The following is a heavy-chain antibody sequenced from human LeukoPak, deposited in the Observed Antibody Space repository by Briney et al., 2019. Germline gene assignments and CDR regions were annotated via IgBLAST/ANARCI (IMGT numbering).Heavy chain of an antibody. Sequence: GASVKVSCKASGGTFSSYAISWVRQAPGQGLEWMGGIIPIFGTANYAQKFQGRVTITADESTSTAYVELSSLRSEDTAVYYCAEGITGTTSWFDPWGQGTLVTVSS. V-gene: IGHV1-69*13. CDR1: GGTFSSYA. D-gene: IGHD1/OR15-1a*01. CDR2: IIPIFGTA. CDR3: AEGITGTTSWFDP. J-gene: IGHJ5*02.